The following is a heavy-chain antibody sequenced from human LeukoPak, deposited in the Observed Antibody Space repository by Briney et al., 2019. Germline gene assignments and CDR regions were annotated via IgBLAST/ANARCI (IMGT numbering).Heavy chain of an antibody. J-gene: IGHJ4*02. CDR3: ARFAMGNFVV. Sequence: ASVKVSCKASGYTFTGSYMHWVRQAPGQGVEWMGWINPNSGGTNYAQKFQGRVTMTRETSISTAYMELSRLRSDDTAVYYCARFAMGNFVVWGQGTLVTVSS. D-gene: IGHD2-2*01. V-gene: IGHV1-2*02. CDR1: GYTFTGSY. CDR2: INPNSGGT.